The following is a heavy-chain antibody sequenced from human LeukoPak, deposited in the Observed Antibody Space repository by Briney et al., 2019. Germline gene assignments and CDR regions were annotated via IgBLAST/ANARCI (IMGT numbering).Heavy chain of an antibody. CDR1: GFTFSSYS. CDR2: ISSSSSYI. Sequence: SGGSLRLSCAASGFTFSSYSMNWVRQAPGKGLEWVSSISSSSSYIYYADSVKGRFTISRDNAKNSLYLQMNSLRAEDTAVYYCARVVLGYYDSSGKNDYWGQGTLVTVSS. V-gene: IGHV3-21*01. CDR3: ARVVLGYYDSSGKNDY. D-gene: IGHD3-22*01. J-gene: IGHJ4*02.